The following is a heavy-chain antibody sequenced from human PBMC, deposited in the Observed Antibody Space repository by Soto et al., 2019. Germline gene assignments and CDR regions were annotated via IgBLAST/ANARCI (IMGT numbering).Heavy chain of an antibody. J-gene: IGHJ6*03. CDR2: INHSGST. V-gene: IGHV4-34*01. D-gene: IGHD3-16*01. CDR1: GGSFSGYY. Sequence: SETLSLTCAAYGGSFSGYYWSWIRQPPGKGLEWIGEINHSGSTNYNPSLKSRVTISVDTSKNQFSLKLSSVTAADTAVYYCARGRGVMITFGGVLYYYYYYMDVWGKGTTVTVSS. CDR3: ARGRGVMITFGGVLYYYYYYMDV.